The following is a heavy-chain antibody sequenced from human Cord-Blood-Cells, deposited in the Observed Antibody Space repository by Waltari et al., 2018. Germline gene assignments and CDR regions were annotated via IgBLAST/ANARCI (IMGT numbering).Heavy chain of an antibody. CDR2: ISYDGSNK. CDR1: GFPFSRYG. CDR3: AKREYFDY. V-gene: IGHV3-30*18. J-gene: IGHJ4*02. Sequence: QVQLVESGVGVVRPGRSLRLHCAASGFPFSRYGLPWVRQAPGKVLEWVAVISYDGSNKYYADSVKGRFTISRDNSKNTLYLQMNSLRAEDTAVYYCAKREYFDYWGQGTLVTVSS.